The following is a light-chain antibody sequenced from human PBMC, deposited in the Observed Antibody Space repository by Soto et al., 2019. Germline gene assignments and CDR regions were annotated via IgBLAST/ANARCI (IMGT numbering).Light chain of an antibody. CDR1: ESVSRN. CDR2: DAS. CDR3: QQYNNWPRAT. V-gene: IGKV3-15*01. Sequence: EVVMTQSPATLSVSPGARATLSCRASESVSRNLAWYHQKPGQAPSLLLYDASTRATGIPDRFSGGGSGTEFTLTISSLQSEDFVVYYGQQYNNWPRATFGGGTKVDIK. J-gene: IGKJ4*01.